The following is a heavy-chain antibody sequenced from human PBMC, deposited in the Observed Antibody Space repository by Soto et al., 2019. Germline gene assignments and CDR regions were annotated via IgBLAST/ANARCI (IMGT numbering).Heavy chain of an antibody. Sequence: GGSLRLSCTASGFTFGDYAMSWFRQAPGKGLEWVGFIRSKAYGGTTEYAASVKGRFTISRDDSKSIAYLQMNSLKTEDTAVYYCTPRGNLYYYYYGMDVWGQGTTVTVSS. CDR2: IRSKAYGGTT. J-gene: IGHJ6*02. V-gene: IGHV3-49*03. CDR1: GFTFGDYA. CDR3: TPRGNLYYYYYGMDV. D-gene: IGHD3-10*01.